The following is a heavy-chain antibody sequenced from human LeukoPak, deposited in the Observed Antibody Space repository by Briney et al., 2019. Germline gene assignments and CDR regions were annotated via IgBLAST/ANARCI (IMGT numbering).Heavy chain of an antibody. CDR3: ARSPADSSGYYPYYYYYYMDV. J-gene: IGHJ6*03. V-gene: IGHV1-2*02. D-gene: IGHD3-22*01. CDR2: INPNSGGT. Sequence: ASVKVSCRASGYTFTGYYMHWVRQPPGQGLEWMGWINPNSGGTNYAQKFQGRVTMTRDTSISTAYMELSRLRSDDTAVYYCARSPADSSGYYPYYYYYYMDVWGKGTTVNVSS. CDR1: GYTFTGYY.